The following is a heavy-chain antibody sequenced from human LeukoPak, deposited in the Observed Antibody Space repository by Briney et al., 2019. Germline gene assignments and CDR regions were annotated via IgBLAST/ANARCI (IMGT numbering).Heavy chain of an antibody. CDR3: ARDPEAYDNVWGSYRYYDY. CDR2: ISSSSSYI. Sequence: KPGGSLRLSCAASGFTFSSYSMNWVRQAPGKGLEWVSSISSSSSYIYYADSVKGRFTISRDNAKNSLYLQMNSLRAEDTAVYYCARDPEAYDNVWGSYRYYDYWGQGTLVTVSS. V-gene: IGHV3-21*01. J-gene: IGHJ4*02. D-gene: IGHD3-16*02. CDR1: GFTFSSYS.